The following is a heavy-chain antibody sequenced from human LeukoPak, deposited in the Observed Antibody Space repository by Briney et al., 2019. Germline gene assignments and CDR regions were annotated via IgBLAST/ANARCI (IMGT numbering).Heavy chain of an antibody. J-gene: IGHJ4*02. CDR2: IYSGGST. CDR1: GFTVSSNY. Sequence: GGSLRLSCAASGFTVSSNYMSWVRQAPGKGLEWVSVIYSGGSTYYADSVKGRFTISRDNAKNSLYLQMNSLRAEDTAVYYCARGHSGSYLDYWGQGTLVTVSS. D-gene: IGHD1-26*01. V-gene: IGHV3-53*01. CDR3: ARGHSGSYLDY.